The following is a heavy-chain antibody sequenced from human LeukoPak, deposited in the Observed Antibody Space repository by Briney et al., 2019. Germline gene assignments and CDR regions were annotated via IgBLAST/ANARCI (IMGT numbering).Heavy chain of an antibody. D-gene: IGHD3-22*01. CDR1: GDTLTELS. J-gene: IGHJ4*02. CDR3: ATDLKFYDSNGYPNRAK. Sequence: ASVKVSCKVSGDTLTELSMHWVRQAPGKGLEWMGGFDPEDGETIYAQKFQGRVTMTEDTSTDTAYMELSSLRSEDTAVYYCATDLKFYDSNGYPNRAKWGQGTLVTVSS. V-gene: IGHV1-24*01. CDR2: FDPEDGET.